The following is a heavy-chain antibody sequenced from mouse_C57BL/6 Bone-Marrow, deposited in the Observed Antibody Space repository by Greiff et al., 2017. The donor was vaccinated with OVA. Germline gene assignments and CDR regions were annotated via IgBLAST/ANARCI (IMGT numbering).Heavy chain of an antibody. CDR1: GFTFSDYY. Sequence: EVQLVESEGGLVQPGSSMKLSCTASGFTFSDYYMAWVRQVPEKGLEWVANINYDGSSTYYLDSLKSRFIISRDNAKNILYLQMSSLKSEDTATYYCARDQGYGLYGYWGQGTTLTVSS. J-gene: IGHJ2*01. CDR3: ARDQGYGLYGY. D-gene: IGHD1-1*02. V-gene: IGHV5-16*01. CDR2: INYDGSST.